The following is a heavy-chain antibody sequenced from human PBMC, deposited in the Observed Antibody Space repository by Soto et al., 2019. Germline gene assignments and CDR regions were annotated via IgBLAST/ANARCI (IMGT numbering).Heavy chain of an antibody. CDR2: ISAYNGNT. V-gene: IGHV1-18*01. Sequence: QVQLVQSGAEVKKPGASVKVSCKASGYTFTSYGISWVRQAPGQGLEWMGWISAYNGNTNYAQKLQGRVTMTTDTSTSTAYMELRSLRSDATAVYYCARDLRLYYYDSSGTGGRFGYWGQGTLVTVSS. J-gene: IGHJ4*02. D-gene: IGHD3-22*01. CDR3: ARDLRLYYYDSSGTGGRFGY. CDR1: GYTFTSYG.